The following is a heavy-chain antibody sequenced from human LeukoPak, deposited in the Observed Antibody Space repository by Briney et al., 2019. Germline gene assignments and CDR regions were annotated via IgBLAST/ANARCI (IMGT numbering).Heavy chain of an antibody. Sequence: GGSLRLSCAASGFTFSSYAMHWVRQAPGKGLEWVAVISYDGSNKYYADPVKGRFTISRDNSKNTLYLQMNSLRAEDTAVYYCAREVGYYYDSSGYYYDVGYLDYWGQGTLVTVSS. CDR3: AREVGYYYDSSGYYYDVGYLDY. CDR2: ISYDGSNK. CDR1: GFTFSSYA. D-gene: IGHD3-22*01. V-gene: IGHV3-30-3*01. J-gene: IGHJ4*02.